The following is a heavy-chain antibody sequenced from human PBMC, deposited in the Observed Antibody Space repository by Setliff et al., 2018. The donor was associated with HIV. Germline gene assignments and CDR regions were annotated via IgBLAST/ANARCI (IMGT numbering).Heavy chain of an antibody. CDR1: GFTLRTYW. CDR3: ARDPYPYADYGDWYFDL. CDR2: ISPDGSST. J-gene: IGHJ2*01. V-gene: IGHV3-74*03. Sequence: AASGFTLRTYWMSWVRQTAEKGLVWVSRISPDGSSTMYADSVKGRFTISRDNSKNMLYLQMNSLRAEDTAVYYCARDPYPYADYGDWYFDLWGRGTLVTVSS. D-gene: IGHD4-17*01.